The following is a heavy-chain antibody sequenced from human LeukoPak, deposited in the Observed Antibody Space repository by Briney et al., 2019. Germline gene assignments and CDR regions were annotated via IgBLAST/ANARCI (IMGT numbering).Heavy chain of an antibody. D-gene: IGHD4-23*01. Sequence: PSETLSLTCTVSGGSVSSGNYYWSWIRQPPGKGLEWIAYISYSGTINYNPSLKSRLTISVDTSKNQFSLELSSVTAADTAVYYGARVYHWHGGNFDYWGQGTLVTVSS. CDR3: ARVYHWHGGNFDY. CDR2: ISYSGTI. CDR1: GGSVSSGNYY. J-gene: IGHJ4*02. V-gene: IGHV4-61*01.